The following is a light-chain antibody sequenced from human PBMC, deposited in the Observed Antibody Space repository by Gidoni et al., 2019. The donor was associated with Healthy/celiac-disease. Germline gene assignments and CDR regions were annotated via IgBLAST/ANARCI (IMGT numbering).Light chain of an antibody. CDR1: SSDVGGYNY. Sequence: QSALTQPASESGSPGQSITIYCTGTSSDVGGYNYVSWYQHHPGKAPKLLIYEVSNRPSGVSNRFSGSKSGNTASLTISGLQAEDEADYYCSSYTSSSTLVFGTGTKVTVL. V-gene: IGLV2-14*01. CDR2: EVS. J-gene: IGLJ1*01. CDR3: SSYTSSSTLV.